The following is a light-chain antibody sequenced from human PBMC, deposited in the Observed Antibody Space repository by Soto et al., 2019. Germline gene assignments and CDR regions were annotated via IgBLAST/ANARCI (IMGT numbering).Light chain of an antibody. V-gene: IGKV3-20*01. CDR3: QQHGTSPI. CDR1: QAVSSIL. J-gene: IGKJ4*01. Sequence: EVVLTQAPGTLSLSPGERATLSCMASQAVSSILLAWYQQKPGQAPRLLIYGASSRATGIPDRFSGSGSGTDFTLTVSRLEPEDFAVYYCQQHGTSPIFGGGTKVESK. CDR2: GAS.